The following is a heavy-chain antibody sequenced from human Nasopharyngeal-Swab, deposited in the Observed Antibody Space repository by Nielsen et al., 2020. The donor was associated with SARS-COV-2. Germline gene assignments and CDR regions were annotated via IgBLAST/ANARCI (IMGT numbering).Heavy chain of an antibody. V-gene: IGHV3-48*03. CDR3: ARHYYDTRAVWFDP. CDR1: GFTFSSYE. Sequence: GESLKISCAASGFTFSSYEMNWVRQAPGKGLERVSYISSSGSTIYYADSVKGRFTISRDNAKNSLYLQMNSLRAEDTAVYYCARHYYDTRAVWFDPWGQGTLVTVSS. D-gene: IGHD3-22*01. CDR2: ISSSGSTI. J-gene: IGHJ5*02.